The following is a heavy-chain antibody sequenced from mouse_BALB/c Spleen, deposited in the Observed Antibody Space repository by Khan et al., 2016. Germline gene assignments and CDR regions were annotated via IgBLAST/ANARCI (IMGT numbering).Heavy chain of an antibody. CDR2: INPGSGGT. V-gene: IGHV1-54*01. D-gene: IGHD2-1*01. J-gene: IGHJ2*01. Sequence: QVQLKQSGAELVRPGTSVKVSCKASGYAFTNFLIQWVKQRPGQGLEWVGVINPGSGGTNYNEKFKDKATLTADKSSSTAYMQLSSLTSDDSAVYFCASYGNCDYWGQGTTLTVSS. CDR3: ASYGNCDY. CDR1: GYAFTNFL.